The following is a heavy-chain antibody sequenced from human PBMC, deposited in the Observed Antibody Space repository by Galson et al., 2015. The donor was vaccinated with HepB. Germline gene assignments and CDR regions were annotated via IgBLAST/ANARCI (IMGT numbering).Heavy chain of an antibody. V-gene: IGHV3-23*01. CDR3: VKDLFAGQSDY. Sequence: SLRLSCAASGFFFSGNAMSWVRQAPGKGLEWVSAIGSDSNTHYTDSVEGRFTISRDNSRNTLYLQMSGLRAEDTALYYCVKDLFAGQSDYWGQGTLVTVSS. CDR1: GFFFSGNA. J-gene: IGHJ4*02. CDR2: IGSDSNT. D-gene: IGHD2-21*01.